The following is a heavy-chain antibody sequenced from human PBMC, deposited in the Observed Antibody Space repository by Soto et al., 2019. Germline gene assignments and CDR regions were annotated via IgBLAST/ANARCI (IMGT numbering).Heavy chain of an antibody. CDR1: GLTVSDHY. J-gene: IGHJ3*02. Sequence: QPGGSLRLSCAASGLTVSDHYMDWVRQAPGKGLEWVGRTRNKANSYTTEYAASVEGRFTISRDDSKNSLYLQMNSLKTEDTAVYFCARDSGSPYSAFDIWGQGTMVTV. V-gene: IGHV3-72*01. CDR3: ARDSGSPYSAFDI. CDR2: TRNKANSYTT. D-gene: IGHD1-26*01.